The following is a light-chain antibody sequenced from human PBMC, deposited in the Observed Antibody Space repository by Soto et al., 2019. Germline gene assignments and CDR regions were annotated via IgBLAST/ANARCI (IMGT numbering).Light chain of an antibody. CDR2: GAS. CDR3: QQYNNWPPWT. Sequence: EIVLTQSPGTLSLFPGEGVTLSCRASQSVSSTSLAWYQQKPGQAPRLLIYGASSRATGIPDRFSGSGSGTDFPLTISRLEPEDFAVYYCQQYNNWPPWTFGQGTKVEIK. CDR1: QSVSSTS. V-gene: IGKV3-20*01. J-gene: IGKJ1*01.